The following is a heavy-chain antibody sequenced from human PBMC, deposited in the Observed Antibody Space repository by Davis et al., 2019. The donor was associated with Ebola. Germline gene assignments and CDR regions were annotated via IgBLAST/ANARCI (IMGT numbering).Heavy chain of an antibody. D-gene: IGHD3-10*01. Sequence: GESLKISCAASGFTFSNHWMHWVRQAPGKGLVWVSRINGDGSSTSYADSVKGRFTISRDNAKNSLYLQMNSLRAEDTAVYYCARNRGSGTADWFDPWGQGTLVTVSP. V-gene: IGHV3-74*01. CDR1: GFTFSNHW. CDR3: ARNRGSGTADWFDP. CDR2: INGDGSST. J-gene: IGHJ5*02.